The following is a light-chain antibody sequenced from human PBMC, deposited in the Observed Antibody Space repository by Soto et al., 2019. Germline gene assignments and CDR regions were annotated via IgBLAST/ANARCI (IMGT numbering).Light chain of an antibody. CDR2: DVS. CDR1: SSDCGGYNY. Sequence: QSVLTQPASVSGSPGQSITISCTGTSSDCGGYNYVSWYQHHPGKAPKLMIYDVSNRPSGVSNRFSGSKSGNTASLTISGLQPEDEADYYCSSYTTSNTRQIVFGTGTKVTVL. CDR3: SSYTTSNTRQIV. J-gene: IGLJ1*01. V-gene: IGLV2-14*03.